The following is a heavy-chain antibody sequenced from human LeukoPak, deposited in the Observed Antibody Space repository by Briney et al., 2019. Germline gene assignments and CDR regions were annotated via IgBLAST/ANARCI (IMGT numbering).Heavy chain of an antibody. CDR1: GGTFSSYA. Sequence: SVKVSCKASGGTFSSYAISWVRQAPGQGLEWMGGIIPIFGTANYAQKFQGRVTITTDESTSTVYMELSSLRSEDTAVYYCARQTLTRDGYNLGYFDYWGQGTLVTVSS. V-gene: IGHV1-69*05. CDR3: ARQTLTRDGYNLGYFDY. J-gene: IGHJ4*02. D-gene: IGHD5-24*01. CDR2: IIPIFGTA.